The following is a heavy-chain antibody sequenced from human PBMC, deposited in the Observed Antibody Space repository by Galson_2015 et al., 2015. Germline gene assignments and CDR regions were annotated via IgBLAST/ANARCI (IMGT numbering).Heavy chain of an antibody. J-gene: IGHJ4*02. CDR2: IYSGGST. D-gene: IGHD1-14*01. V-gene: IGHV3-53*01. CDR1: GFTVSSNY. Sequence: SLRLSCAASGFTVSSNYMSWVRQAPGKGLEWVSVIYSGGSTYYADSVKGRFTISRDNSKNTLYLQMNSLRAEDTAVYYCARPDASSPFDYSGQGTLVTVSS. CDR3: ARPDASSPFDY.